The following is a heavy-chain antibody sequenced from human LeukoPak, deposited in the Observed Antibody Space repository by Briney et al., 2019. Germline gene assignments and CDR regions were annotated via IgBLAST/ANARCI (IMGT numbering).Heavy chain of an antibody. D-gene: IGHD6-6*01. V-gene: IGHV1-18*01. J-gene: IGHJ6*03. CDR2: ISAYNGNT. CDR3: ARDRPDYYYMDV. Sequence: ASVKVSCKASGYIFTRYSISWVRQAPGQGLEWMGWISAYNGNTNYAQNLQDRVTMTTDTSTSTAYMELRSLRSDDTAVYYCARDRPDYYYMDVWGKGTTVTISS. CDR1: GYIFTRYS.